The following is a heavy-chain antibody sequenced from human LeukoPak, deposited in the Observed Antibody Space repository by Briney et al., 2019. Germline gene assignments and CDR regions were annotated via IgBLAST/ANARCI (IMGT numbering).Heavy chain of an antibody. CDR1: GGSFSGYY. J-gene: IGHJ4*02. V-gene: IGHV4-34*01. D-gene: IGHD1-1*01. CDR3: AREGNGAIDY. Sequence: PSETLSLTCAVYGGSFSGYYWSWIRQPPGKGLEWIGEINHSGSTNYNPSLKSRVTISVDTSKNQFSLKLSSVTAADTAVYYCAREGNGAIDYWGQGTLVTVSS. CDR2: INHSGST.